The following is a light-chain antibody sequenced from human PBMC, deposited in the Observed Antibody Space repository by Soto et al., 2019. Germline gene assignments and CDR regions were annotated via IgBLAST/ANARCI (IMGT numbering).Light chain of an antibody. J-gene: IGKJ1*01. Sequence: EIVLTQSPGTLSLSPGERATLSCRASQSVSRNSLAWLQQKPGQAPRLLIFDASSRATGIPDRFSGSGSGTDFTLTISRLEPEDFAVFYCQQYGPSPWTFGQGTKVEIK. V-gene: IGKV3-20*01. CDR2: DAS. CDR3: QQYGPSPWT. CDR1: QSVSRNS.